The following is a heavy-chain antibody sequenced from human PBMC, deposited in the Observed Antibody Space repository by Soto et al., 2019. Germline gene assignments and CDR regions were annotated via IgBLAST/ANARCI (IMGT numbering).Heavy chain of an antibody. D-gene: IGHD2-21*02. Sequence: QVQLVQSGAEVKKPGSSVKVSCKASGVTFSSYAISWVRQAPGQGLVWMGGIIPIFGTANYAQKFQGRVTITADESTSTAYMELSSLRSEDTAGYYCARASCGGDCYSGSYWYFDLWGRGTLVTVSS. J-gene: IGHJ2*01. V-gene: IGHV1-69*12. CDR1: GVTFSSYA. CDR3: ARASCGGDCYSGSYWYFDL. CDR2: IIPIFGTA.